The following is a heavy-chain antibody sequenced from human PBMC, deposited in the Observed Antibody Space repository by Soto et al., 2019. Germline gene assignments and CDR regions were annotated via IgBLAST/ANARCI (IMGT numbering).Heavy chain of an antibody. CDR1: GYTFTNYY. Sequence: QVQPVQSGAEVKKPGASVKVSCKASGYTFTNYYMHWVRQAPGQGLEWMGIINPSGDSTTYAQKFQGRVTMTRDTSTNTVYMEMSSLTSEDTAIYYCARETCSSFGGLIAPSHYFDYWGQGTLVTVSS. D-gene: IGHD3-16*02. J-gene: IGHJ4*02. CDR3: ARETCSSFGGLIAPSHYFDY. V-gene: IGHV1-46*01. CDR2: INPSGDST.